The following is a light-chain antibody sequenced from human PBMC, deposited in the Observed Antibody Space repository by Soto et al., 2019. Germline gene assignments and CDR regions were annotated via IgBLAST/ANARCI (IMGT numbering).Light chain of an antibody. CDR1: SSDVGGYNY. V-gene: IGLV2-14*03. J-gene: IGLJ1*01. CDR2: DVS. CDR3: SSYTTSNTRQIV. Sequence: QSVLTQPASVSGTPGQLITISCTGTSSDVGGYNYVSWYQHHPGKAPKLLIYDVSNRPSGVSNHFSGSKSDNTASLTISGLQPEDEADYYCSSYTTSNTRQIVFGTGTKVTVL.